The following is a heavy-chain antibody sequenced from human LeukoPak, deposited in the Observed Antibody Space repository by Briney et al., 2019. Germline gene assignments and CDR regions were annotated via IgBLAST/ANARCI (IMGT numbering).Heavy chain of an antibody. V-gene: IGHV3-21*01. Sequence: GGSLRLSCAASGFTFSSYSMNWVRQDPGKGLEWVSSISSSSSYIYYAHSVKGRFTISRDNSKNTLYLQMNSLRAEDTAVYYCAKDENYYDSSGYYLMYWGQGTLVTVSS. CDR2: ISSSSSYI. D-gene: IGHD3-22*01. CDR3: AKDENYYDSSGYYLMY. CDR1: GFTFSSYS. J-gene: IGHJ4*02.